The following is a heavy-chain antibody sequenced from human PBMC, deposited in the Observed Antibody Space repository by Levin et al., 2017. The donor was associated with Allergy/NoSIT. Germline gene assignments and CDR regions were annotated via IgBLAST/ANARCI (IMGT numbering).Heavy chain of an antibody. CDR1: GYSFTSYW. Sequence: GGSLRLSCQGSGYSFTSYWIGWVRQMPGKGLEWMGIIYPGDSDTRYSPSFQGQVTISADKSISTAFRQWRSLKASDTAIYYCARRGTRDYYYYMDVWGKGTTVTVSS. J-gene: IGHJ6*03. V-gene: IGHV5-51*01. D-gene: IGHD1-1*01. CDR3: ARRGTRDYYYYMDV. CDR2: IYPGDSDT.